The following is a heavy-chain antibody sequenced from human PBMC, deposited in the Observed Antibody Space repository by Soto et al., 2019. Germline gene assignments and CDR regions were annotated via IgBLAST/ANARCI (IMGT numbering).Heavy chain of an antibody. CDR1: GGSISSGDYY. J-gene: IGHJ5*02. V-gene: IGHV4-30-4*01. Sequence: SETLSLTCTVSGGSISSGDYYWSWIRQPPGKGLEWIGYIYYSGSTYYNPSLKSRVTISVDTSKNQFSLKLSSVTAADTAVYYCARESPRTWDDYGLHWFDPWGHGSQVTVSS. CDR3: ARESPRTWDDYGLHWFDP. CDR2: IYYSGST. D-gene: IGHD4-17*01.